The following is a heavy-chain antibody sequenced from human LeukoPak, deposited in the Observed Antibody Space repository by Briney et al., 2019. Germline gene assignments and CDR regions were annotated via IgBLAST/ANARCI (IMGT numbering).Heavy chain of an antibody. D-gene: IGHD4-17*01. CDR3: ARKYGDYVDDAFDI. CDR1: GFTFSSYG. V-gene: IGHV3-30*03. Sequence: GRSLRLSCAASGFTFSSYGMHWVRRAPGKGLEWVAVISYDGSNKYYADSVKGRFTISRDNSKNTLYLQMNSLRAEDTAVYYCARKYGDYVDDAFDIWGQGTMVTVSS. J-gene: IGHJ3*02. CDR2: ISYDGSNK.